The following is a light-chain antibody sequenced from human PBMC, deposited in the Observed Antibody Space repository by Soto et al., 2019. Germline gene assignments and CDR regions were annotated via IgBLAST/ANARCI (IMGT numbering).Light chain of an antibody. CDR3: QHRSSSPPT. J-gene: IGKJ4*01. CDR1: QSVRTY. V-gene: IGKV3-11*01. Sequence: EILLTQSPFTLTLSPGERATLSCRASQSVRTYLAWYQVKPGQAPRLLIYDASRRASGVPARFSGSGSGTDFTLTISSLEAEDFEIYFCQHRSSSPPTFGGGTKVDIK. CDR2: DAS.